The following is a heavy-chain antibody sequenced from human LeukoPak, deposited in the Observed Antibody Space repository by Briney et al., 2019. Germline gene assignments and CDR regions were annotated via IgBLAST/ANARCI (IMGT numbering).Heavy chain of an antibody. V-gene: IGHV3-33*01. Sequence: GGSLRLSCAASGFTFSSYGMHWVRQAPGRGLEWVAVIWYDGSNKYYADSVKGRFTISRDNSKNTLYLQMNSLRAEDTAVYYCARASRSGYPPFDYWGQGTLVTVSS. CDR3: ARASRSGYPPFDY. D-gene: IGHD3-22*01. CDR2: IWYDGSNK. J-gene: IGHJ4*02. CDR1: GFTFSSYG.